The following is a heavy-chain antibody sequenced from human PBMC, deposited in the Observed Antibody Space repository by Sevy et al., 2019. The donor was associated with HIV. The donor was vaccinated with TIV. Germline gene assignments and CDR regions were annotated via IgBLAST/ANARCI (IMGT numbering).Heavy chain of an antibody. D-gene: IGHD1-26*01. V-gene: IGHV1-69*13. J-gene: IGHJ4*02. CDR1: GGTFSSYA. CDR3: ATFGVGATSDH. Sequence: ASVKVSCKASGGTFSSYAISWVRQAPGQGLEWMGGIIPIFGTANYTQKFQGRVTITADESTSTAHMALSSLRSEDTAVYYCATFGVGATSDHWGQGTLVTVSS. CDR2: IIPIFGTA.